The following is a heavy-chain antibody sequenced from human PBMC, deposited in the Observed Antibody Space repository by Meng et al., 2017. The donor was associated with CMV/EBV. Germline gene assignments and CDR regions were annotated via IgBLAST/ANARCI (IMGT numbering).Heavy chain of an antibody. CDR2: IYSGGSST. V-gene: IGHV3-23*03. D-gene: IGHD2-2*01. CDR3: SRGTSFDY. Sequence: GESLKISCAASGFTFSSYAMSWVRQAPGKGLEWVSVIYSGGSSTYYADSVKGRFTISRDNSKNTLDLQMNSLRAEDTAVYYCSRGTSFDYWGQGTLVTVSS. CDR1: GFTFSSYA. J-gene: IGHJ4*02.